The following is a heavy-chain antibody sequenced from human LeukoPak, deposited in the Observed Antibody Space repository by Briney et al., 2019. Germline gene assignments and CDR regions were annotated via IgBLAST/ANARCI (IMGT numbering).Heavy chain of an antibody. D-gene: IGHD3-22*01. CDR2: INSDGSST. J-gene: IGHJ4*02. Sequence: GGSLRLSCAASGFTFSSYWMNWVRQAPGKGLVWVSRINSDGSSTSYADSVKGRFTISRDNAKNTLYLQMNSLRAEDTAVYYCARDSYDSSLDYWGQGTLVTVSS. V-gene: IGHV3-74*01. CDR1: GFTFSSYW. CDR3: ARDSYDSSLDY.